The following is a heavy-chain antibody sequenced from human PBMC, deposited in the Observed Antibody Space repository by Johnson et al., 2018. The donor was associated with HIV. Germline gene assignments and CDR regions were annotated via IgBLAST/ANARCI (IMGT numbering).Heavy chain of an antibody. CDR2: ISSGGST. CDR1: GFTVSSNY. D-gene: IGHD1-26*01. J-gene: IGHJ3*02. CDR3: ARLTWDQKRGWDAFDI. V-gene: IGHV3-66*02. Sequence: MLLVESGGGLVQPGGSLRLSCAASGFTVSSNYMSWVRQAPGKGLEWVSVISSGGSTYYADSMKGRFTISRDNSKNTLYLQMNSLRPEDTAVYYCARLTWDQKRGWDAFDIWGQGTMVTVSS.